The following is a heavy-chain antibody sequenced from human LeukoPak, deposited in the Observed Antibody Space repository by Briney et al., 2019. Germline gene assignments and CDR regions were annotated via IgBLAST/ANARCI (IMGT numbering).Heavy chain of an antibody. V-gene: IGHV4-4*07. D-gene: IGHD3-3*01. J-gene: IGHJ3*02. CDR2: VLTSGTA. CDR3: RRVSYFAFWSGSYSSPPGDAFDI. CDR1: RGSIRSSS. Sequence: SETLSLTCSISRGSIRSSSWTWIRQSAGKGLEWIGLVLTSGTAIYNPSLKSRVAMSLDTSKSQFSLNVTSVTAADAAVDYCRRVSYFAFWSGSYSSPPGDAFDIWGQGTMVIVSS.